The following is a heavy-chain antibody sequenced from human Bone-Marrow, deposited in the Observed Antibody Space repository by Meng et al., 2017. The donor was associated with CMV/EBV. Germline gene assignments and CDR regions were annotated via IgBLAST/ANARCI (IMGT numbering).Heavy chain of an antibody. CDR3: AREEGILVVVPAEGYYYGMDV. V-gene: IGHV3-21*01. J-gene: IGHJ6*02. D-gene: IGHD2-2*01. Sequence: GESLKISCAASGFTFSSYSMNWVRQAPGKGLEWVSSISSSRSYIYYADSVKGRFTISRDNAKNSLYLQMNSLRAEDTAVYYCAREEGILVVVPAEGYYYGMDVWGQGTTATVSS. CDR1: GFTFSSYS. CDR2: ISSSRSYI.